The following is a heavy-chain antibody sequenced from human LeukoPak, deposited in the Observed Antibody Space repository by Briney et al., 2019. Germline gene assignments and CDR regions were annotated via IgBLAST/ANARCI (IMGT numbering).Heavy chain of an antibody. Sequence: GGSLRLSCAASGFTFSIYWMSWVRQAPGKGLEWVANINQDGSEKYYVDSVKGRFTISRDNAKNSLYLQMNSLRAEDTAVYYCARLGKRIAVAGFDYWGQGTLVTVSS. CDR2: INQDGSEK. J-gene: IGHJ4*02. CDR3: ARLGKRIAVAGFDY. CDR1: GFTFSIYW. D-gene: IGHD6-19*01. V-gene: IGHV3-7*01.